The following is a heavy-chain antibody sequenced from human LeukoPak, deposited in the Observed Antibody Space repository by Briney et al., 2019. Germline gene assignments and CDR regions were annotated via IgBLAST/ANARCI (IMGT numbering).Heavy chain of an antibody. CDR2: INPNSGGT. D-gene: IGHD4-17*01. J-gene: IGHJ4*02. V-gene: IGHV1-2*02. Sequence: ASVKVSCKASGHTFTSYDINWVRQAPGQGLEWMGWINPNSGGTNYAQKFQGRVTMTRDTSISTAYMELSRLRSDDTAVYYCARATVTTVSLFDYWGQGTLVTVSS. CDR1: GHTFTSYD. CDR3: ARATVTTVSLFDY.